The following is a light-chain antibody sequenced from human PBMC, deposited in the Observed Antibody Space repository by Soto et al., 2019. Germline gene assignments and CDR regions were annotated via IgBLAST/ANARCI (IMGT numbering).Light chain of an antibody. CDR1: QSTNSW. V-gene: IGKV1-39*01. CDR2: AAS. CDR3: QQSYSTQIT. J-gene: IGKJ5*01. Sequence: DIQMTQSPSTLSASVGDRVTITCRASQSTNSWLAWYQQKPGKAPKLLIYAASSLQSGVPSRFSGSGSGTDFTLTISSLQPEDFATYYCQQSYSTQITFGQGTRLEIK.